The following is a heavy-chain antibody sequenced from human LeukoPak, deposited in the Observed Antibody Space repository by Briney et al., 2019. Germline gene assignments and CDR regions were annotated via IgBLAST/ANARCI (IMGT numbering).Heavy chain of an antibody. J-gene: IGHJ3*02. Sequence: ASVKVSCKVSGYTLTELSMHWVRQAPGQGLEWMGWINVKGGGTNYVQKLQGRVTMTRDTSINTAYMELSSLRSDDTAVYYCARDFAFCSSTSCFDAFDIWGQGTLVSVSS. CDR1: GYTLTELS. V-gene: IGHV1-2*02. CDR3: ARDFAFCSSTSCFDAFDI. D-gene: IGHD2-2*01. CDR2: INVKGGGT.